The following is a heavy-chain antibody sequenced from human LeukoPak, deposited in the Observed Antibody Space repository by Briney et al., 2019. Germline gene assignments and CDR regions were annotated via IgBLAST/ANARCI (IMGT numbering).Heavy chain of an antibody. J-gene: IGHJ5*02. Sequence: GESLKISCKGSGYSFTSYWIGWVRQMPGKGLEWMGIIYPGDSDTRYSPSFQGQVTISADKSISTAYLQWSSLKASDTAMYYCARHTGTTFHSSPRFDPWGQGTLVTVSS. CDR3: ARHTGTTFHSSPRFDP. CDR1: GYSFTSYW. V-gene: IGHV5-51*01. D-gene: IGHD1-7*01. CDR2: IYPGDSDT.